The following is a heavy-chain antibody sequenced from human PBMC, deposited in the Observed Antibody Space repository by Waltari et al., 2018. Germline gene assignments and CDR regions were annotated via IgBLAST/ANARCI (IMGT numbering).Heavy chain of an antibody. CDR1: GFTFSGSA. CDR3: TSRSYSSSPQSLPVDY. Sequence: VQPGGSLNLSCAASGFTFSGSAMHWVRQASGKGLEWVGRIRSKANNYATAYAASVNGRFTISRDDSRSTAYLQMNSLKTEDTAVYYCTSRSYSSSPQSLPVDYWGQGTLVTVSS. D-gene: IGHD6-13*01. V-gene: IGHV3-73*01. J-gene: IGHJ4*02. CDR2: IRSKANNYAT.